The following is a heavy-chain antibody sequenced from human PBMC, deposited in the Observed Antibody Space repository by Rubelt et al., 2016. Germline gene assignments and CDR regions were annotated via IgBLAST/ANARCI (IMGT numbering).Heavy chain of an antibody. CDR1: GGSFSGYY. CDR3: ARDGAAAGYYFDY. J-gene: IGHJ4*02. D-gene: IGHD6-13*01. Sequence: QVQLQQWGAGLLKPSETLSLTCAVYGGSFSGYYWSWIRQPPGKGLEWIGEINHSESTNYNPSLKRRGTISVDTSKNQCALKLSSVTAADTAVYYCARDGAAAGYYFDYWGQGTLVTVSS. V-gene: IGHV4-34*01. CDR2: INHSEST.